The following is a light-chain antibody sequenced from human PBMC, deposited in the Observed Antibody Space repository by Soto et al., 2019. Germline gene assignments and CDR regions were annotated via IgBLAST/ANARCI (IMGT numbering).Light chain of an antibody. V-gene: IGKV1-17*01. CDR1: QGITND. CDR3: LQHSYPYT. Sequence: DIQMTKSPSSLYSSVGDRVTITCRASQGITNDFGWYQQKPGKAHKRLIYAASSLQSGGASRFSGSGSGTEFTLAISSLQPGDGATYYCLQHSYPYTFGQGTKLEIK. J-gene: IGKJ2*01. CDR2: AAS.